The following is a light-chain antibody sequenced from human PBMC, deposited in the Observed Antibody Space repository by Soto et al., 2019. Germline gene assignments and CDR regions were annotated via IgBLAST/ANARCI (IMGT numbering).Light chain of an antibody. CDR2: DAV. J-gene: IGLJ2*01. Sequence: QSALTQPASFSACPGQSITISCSATTDVGGFHFVSWYQHRPGKAPKLILYDAVNRPSGVSDRFSGSQFGDTASLPISGLQSEDEAEYYCSSSLGSSLLFGGGTKLTVL. CDR3: SSSLGSSLL. V-gene: IGLV2-14*01. CDR1: TDVGGFHF.